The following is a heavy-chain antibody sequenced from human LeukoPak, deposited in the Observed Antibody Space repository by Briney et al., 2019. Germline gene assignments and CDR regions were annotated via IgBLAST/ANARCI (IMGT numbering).Heavy chain of an antibody. Sequence: PGGSLRLSCAASGFTVSSNHMSWVRQAPGKGLEWVSVIYSGGSTYYADSVKGRFTISRDISKNMLYLQMNSLRAEDTAVYYCARDRWTTSGSGSYFSWGQGTLVTVSS. CDR3: ARDRWTTSGSGSYFS. D-gene: IGHD3-10*01. J-gene: IGHJ5*02. CDR1: GFTVSSNH. CDR2: IYSGGST. V-gene: IGHV3-66*01.